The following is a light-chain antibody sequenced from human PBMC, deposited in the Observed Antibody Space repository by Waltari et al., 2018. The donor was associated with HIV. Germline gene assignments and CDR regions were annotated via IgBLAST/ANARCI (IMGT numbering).Light chain of an antibody. CDR2: LAS. V-gene: IGKV2-28*01. J-gene: IGKJ1*01. CDR3: MHGQQTPV. CDR1: QSLLHNNGHNY. Sequence: SSQSLLHNNGHNYLDWYIQRPGQAPELLIYLASRRASGVPDRIAGSGSGTDFILKISRVEPEDVGVYYCMHGQQTPVFGQGTLVEV.